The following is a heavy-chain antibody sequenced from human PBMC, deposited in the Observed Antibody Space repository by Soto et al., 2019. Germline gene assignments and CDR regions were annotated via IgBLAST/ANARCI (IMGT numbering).Heavy chain of an antibody. Sequence: GGSLRLSCTVSGFAFNNYGINWVRQAPGQGLEWVSSISKSDYTYYSDSVKGRFTISRDNAKNSVSLQMNTLRVEDTAAYYCAREDSIIIPAVSDFWGQGTLVTVSS. CDR2: ISKSDYT. J-gene: IGHJ4*02. CDR1: GFAFNNYG. V-gene: IGHV3-21*01. CDR3: AREDSIIIPAVSDF. D-gene: IGHD2-2*01.